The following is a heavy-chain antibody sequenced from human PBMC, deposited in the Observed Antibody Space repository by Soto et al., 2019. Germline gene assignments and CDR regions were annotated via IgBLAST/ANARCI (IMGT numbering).Heavy chain of an antibody. CDR3: ARNGFSGSYWGN. D-gene: IGHD1-26*01. CDR1: GGTFYYG. CDR2: IIPMSGTT. Sequence: QVQLVQSGAEVKKPGSSVKVSCKASGGTFYYGISWVRQAPGQGLEWMGGIIPMSGTTNYAQKFQDRVTITADESTTTVHLELSSLRLEDTAVYYCARNGFSGSYWGNLGQGTLVTVSS. J-gene: IGHJ4*02. V-gene: IGHV1-69*01.